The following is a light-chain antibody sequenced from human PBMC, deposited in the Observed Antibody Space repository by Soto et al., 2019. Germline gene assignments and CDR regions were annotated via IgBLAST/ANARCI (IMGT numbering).Light chain of an antibody. CDR2: DAS. V-gene: IGKV3-20*01. CDR3: QQYGSSPRT. CDR1: QHVSSSY. J-gene: IGKJ1*01. Sequence: LALTQSPGTLSLSPGKIAALSGGTSQHVSSSYFAWYQQKPGQAPRLLIYDASSRATGVPDRFSGSGSGTDFTLTISRLEPEDFAVYYCQQYGSSPRTFGQGTKVDIK.